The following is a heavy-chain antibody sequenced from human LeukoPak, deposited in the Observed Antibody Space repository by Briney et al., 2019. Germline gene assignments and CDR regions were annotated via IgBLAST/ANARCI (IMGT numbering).Heavy chain of an antibody. CDR3: AREMGLRYFDWLSPVRPNDYYYYYYMDV. CDR2: IKSKTDGGTT. Sequence: GGSLRLSCAASGFTFSNAWMSWVRQAPGKGLEWVGRIKSKTDGGTTDYAAPVKGRFTISRDNAKNSLYLQMNSLRAEDTAVYYCAREMGLRYFDWLSPVRPNDYYYYYYMDVWGKGTTVTVSS. CDR1: GFTFSNAW. D-gene: IGHD3-9*01. J-gene: IGHJ6*03. V-gene: IGHV3-15*01.